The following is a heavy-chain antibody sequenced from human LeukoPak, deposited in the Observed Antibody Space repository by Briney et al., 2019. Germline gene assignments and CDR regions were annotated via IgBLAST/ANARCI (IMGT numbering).Heavy chain of an antibody. CDR1: GFTFSDYY. V-gene: IGHV3-11*01. D-gene: IGHD6-19*01. Sequence: GGSLRLSCAASGFTFSDYYMSWIRQAPGKGLEWVSYISSSGSTIYYADSVKGRFTISRDNAKNSLYLQMNSLRAEDTAVYYCARASYSSGWYGSDEYYFDYWGQGTLVTVSP. J-gene: IGHJ4*02. CDR2: ISSSGSTI. CDR3: ARASYSSGWYGSDEYYFDY.